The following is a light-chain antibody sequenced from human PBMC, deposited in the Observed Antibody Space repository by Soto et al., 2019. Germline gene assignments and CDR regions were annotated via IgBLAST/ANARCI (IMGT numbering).Light chain of an antibody. CDR3: QQSYSTPPWT. J-gene: IGKJ1*01. Sequence: DIQMTQSPSSLSASVGDRVSTTCRASQSISNYLNWYQQKPGKAPKVLIYAASSLQSGVPSRFSGSGSGTDFTLTISSMQPEDFATYYCQQSYSTPPWTFGQGTKVDIK. CDR2: AAS. V-gene: IGKV1-39*01. CDR1: QSISNY.